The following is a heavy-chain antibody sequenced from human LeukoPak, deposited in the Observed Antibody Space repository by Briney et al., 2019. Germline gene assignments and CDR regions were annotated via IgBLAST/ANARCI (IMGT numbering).Heavy chain of an antibody. CDR1: GFSFSNYG. CDR2: IRYDGSNK. V-gene: IGHV3-30*02. D-gene: IGHD1-26*01. J-gene: IGHJ3*02. Sequence: GGSLRLSCAASGFSFSNYGMHWVRQAPGKGLEWVAFIRYDGSNKYYADSVKGRFTISRDNAKNTLYLQMNSLRAEDTAVYYCAKVSLLQNAFDIWGQGTMVTVSS. CDR3: AKVSLLQNAFDI.